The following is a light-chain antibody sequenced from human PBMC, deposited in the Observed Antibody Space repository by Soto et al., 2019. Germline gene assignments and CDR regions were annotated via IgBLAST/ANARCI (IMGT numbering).Light chain of an antibody. V-gene: IGLV2-8*01. CDR1: GSDIGGYNF. J-gene: IGLJ1*01. Sequence: QSALTQPPSASGSPGQSVTISCTGTGSDIGGYNFVSWYQQHPGKVPKLIIYEVNKRPSGVPDRFSGSKSGNTASLTVSGLQADDEADYYCCSYAGTNNRYVFGTGTKVTVL. CDR2: EVN. CDR3: CSYAGTNNRYV.